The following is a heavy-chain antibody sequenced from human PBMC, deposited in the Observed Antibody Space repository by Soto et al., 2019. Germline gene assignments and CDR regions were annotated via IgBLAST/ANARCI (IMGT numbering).Heavy chain of an antibody. CDR2: ISAYNGNT. V-gene: IGHV1-18*01. D-gene: IGHD2-15*01. Sequence: ASVKVSCKASGYTFTSYGISWVRQAPGQGLEWMGWISAYNGNTNYAQKLQGRVTMTTDTSTSTAYMELRSLRSDDTAVFYCAREYCSGGSCHDAFDIWGQGTTVTVSS. J-gene: IGHJ3*02. CDR1: GYTFTSYG. CDR3: AREYCSGGSCHDAFDI.